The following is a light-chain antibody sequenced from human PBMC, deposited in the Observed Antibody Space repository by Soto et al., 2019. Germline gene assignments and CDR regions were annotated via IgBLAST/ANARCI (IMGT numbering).Light chain of an antibody. J-gene: IGKJ5*01. Sequence: DIQMTQSPSSLSASVGDRVTITCRASQGISNYLAWYQQKPGKVPKLLIYAASTLQSGGPSRFSGSGSGTDFTLTISRLEPEDSAVYYCQQRNNWPRSTFGQGTRLEIK. CDR2: AAS. CDR1: QGISNY. V-gene: IGKV1-27*01. CDR3: QQRNNWPRST.